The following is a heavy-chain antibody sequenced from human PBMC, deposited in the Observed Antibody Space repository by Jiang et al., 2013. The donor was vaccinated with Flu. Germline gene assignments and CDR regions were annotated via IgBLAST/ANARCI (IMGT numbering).Heavy chain of an antibody. CDR1: GGSISSGGYY. CDR3: ARDRCSSTSCYYYYGMDV. CDR2: IYYSGST. D-gene: IGHD2-2*01. Sequence: GPGLVKPSQTLSLTCTVSGGSISSGGYYWSWIRQHPGKGLEWIGYIYYSGSTYYNPSLKSRVTISVDTSKNQFSLKLSSVTAADTAVYYCARDRCSSTSCYYYYGMDVWGQGTTVTVSS. V-gene: IGHV4-31*03. J-gene: IGHJ6*02.